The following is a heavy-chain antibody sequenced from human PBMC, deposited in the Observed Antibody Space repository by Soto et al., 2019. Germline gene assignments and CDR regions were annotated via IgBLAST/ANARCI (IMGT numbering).Heavy chain of an antibody. J-gene: IGHJ4*02. CDR3: ARRCGRRGTKAHYDSSGYYCFDY. V-gene: IGHV4-31*03. CDR1: GGSISSGGYY. Sequence: SETLSLTCTVSGGSISSGGYYWSWIRQHPGKGLEWIGYIYYSGSTYYNPSLKGGVTISVDTSKNQFSLKLSSVTAADTAVYYCARRCGRRGTKAHYDSSGYYCFDYWGQGTLVTVSS. D-gene: IGHD3-22*01. CDR2: IYYSGST.